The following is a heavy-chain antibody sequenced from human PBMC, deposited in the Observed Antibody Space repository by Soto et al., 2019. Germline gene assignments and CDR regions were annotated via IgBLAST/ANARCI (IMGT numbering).Heavy chain of an antibody. V-gene: IGHV1-69*12. CDR2: IIPIFGAA. CDR3: ASELRITTAGPRPYDY. CDR1: GDTFNSYA. J-gene: IGHJ4*02. D-gene: IGHD6-13*01. Sequence: QVQLMQSGAEVKKPGSSVKVSCKASGDTFNSYAVNWVRQAPGQGLEWMGGIIPIFGAANYAQKCQGRVTITADEXTXXVYMELRSRRSDDTAVFYCASELRITTAGPRPYDYWGQGTLVTVSS.